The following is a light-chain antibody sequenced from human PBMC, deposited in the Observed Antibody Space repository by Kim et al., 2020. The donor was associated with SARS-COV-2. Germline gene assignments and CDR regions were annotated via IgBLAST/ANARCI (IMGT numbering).Light chain of an antibody. J-gene: IGLJ3*02. CDR1: SSDVSSYNY. CDR2: DVS. V-gene: IGLV2-14*03. Sequence: QSITNSCTETSSDVSSYNYVSWYQQHPGKAPTLMIYDVSNRPSGVSNRFSGSKSGNTASLTISGLQAEDEADDYCSSYTSSSTWVFGGGTKLTVL. CDR3: SSYTSSSTWV.